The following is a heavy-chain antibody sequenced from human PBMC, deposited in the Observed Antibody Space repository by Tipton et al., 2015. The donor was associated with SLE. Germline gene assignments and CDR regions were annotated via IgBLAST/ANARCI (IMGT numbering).Heavy chain of an antibody. CDR1: GFTFSSYG. Sequence: SLRLSCAASGFTFSSYGMHWVRQAPGKGLEWVAVIWYDGSNKYYADSVKGRFTISRDNSKNTLYLQMNSLRAEDTAVYYCAREGRGNDPGFYGMDVWGQGTTVTVSS. CDR3: AREGRGNDPGFYGMDV. CDR2: IWYDGSNK. V-gene: IGHV3-33*01. D-gene: IGHD1-1*01. J-gene: IGHJ6*02.